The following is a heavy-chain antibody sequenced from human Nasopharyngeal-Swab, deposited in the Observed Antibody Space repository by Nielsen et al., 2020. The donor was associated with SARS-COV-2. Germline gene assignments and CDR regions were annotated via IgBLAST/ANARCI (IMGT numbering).Heavy chain of an antibody. CDR1: GFTFSDSY. CDR2: ISGNSDVT. V-gene: IGHV3-11*06. Sequence: GGSLRLSCAASGFTFSDSYMTWVRQAPGKGLESVSYISGNSDVTNYADSVRGRFTISRDNAKNSLYLQMDSLRAEDTAVYYCSRGPRPLDFWGQGTLVTVSS. J-gene: IGHJ4*02. CDR3: SRGPRPLDF.